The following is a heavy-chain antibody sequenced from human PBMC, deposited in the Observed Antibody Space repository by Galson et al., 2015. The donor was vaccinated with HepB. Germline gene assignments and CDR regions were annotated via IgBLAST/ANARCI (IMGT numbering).Heavy chain of an antibody. J-gene: IGHJ3*02. V-gene: IGHV3-7*03. CDR3: ARVFISYGSGSYKGRDHAFDI. CDR1: GSTFSSYW. Sequence: SLRLSCAASGSTFSSYWMSWVRQAPGKGLEWVANIKQDGSEKYYVDSVKGRFTISRDNAKNSLYLQMNSLRAEDTAVYYCARVFISYGSGSYKGRDHAFDIWGQGTMVTVSS. D-gene: IGHD3-10*01. CDR2: IKQDGSEK.